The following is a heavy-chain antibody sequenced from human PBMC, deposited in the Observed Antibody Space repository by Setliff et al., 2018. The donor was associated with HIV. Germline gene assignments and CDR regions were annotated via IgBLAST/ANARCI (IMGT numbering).Heavy chain of an antibody. D-gene: IGHD5-18*01. J-gene: IGHJ5*02. CDR1: GGSISSGGFY. CDR3: ARRWGIRGYSS. Sequence: KTSETLSLTCTVTGGSISSGGFYWTWIRQHPGKGLEWIGYIYNTGSTYHSPSLESRVTISIDTSKNQFSLKLYSVTAADTSVYYCARRWGIRGYSSWGQGTLVTVSS. CDR2: IYNTGST. V-gene: IGHV4-31*03.